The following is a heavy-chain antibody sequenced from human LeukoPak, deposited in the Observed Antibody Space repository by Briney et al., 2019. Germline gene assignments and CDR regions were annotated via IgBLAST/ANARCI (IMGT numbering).Heavy chain of an antibody. CDR2: MNPNSGNT. J-gene: IGHJ6*02. D-gene: IGHD6-19*01. CDR3: VSGSGSSGWSYYYYYYGMDV. CDR1: GYTFTSYD. V-gene: IGHV1-8*01. Sequence: ASVKVSCKASGYTFTSYDINWVRQATGQGLEWMGWMNPNSGNTGYAQKFQGRVTMTRNTSISTAYMELSSLRSEDTAVYYCVSGSGSSGWSYYYYYYGMDVWGQGTTVTASS.